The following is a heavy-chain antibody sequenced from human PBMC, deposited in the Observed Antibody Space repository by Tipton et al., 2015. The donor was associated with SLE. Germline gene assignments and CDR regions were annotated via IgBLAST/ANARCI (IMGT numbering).Heavy chain of an antibody. CDR3: ARDLSSSWSNDACVI. J-gene: IGHJ3*02. V-gene: IGHV1-8*01. D-gene: IGHD6-13*01. CDR2: MNPNSGNT. CDR1: GCTFTSYD. Sequence: QLVQSGAEVKKPGSSVKVSCKASGCTFTSYDINWVRQATGQGLEWMGWMNPNSGNTGYAQKFQGRVTMTRNTSIRTAYMELSSLRSEDTAVYYCARDLSSSWSNDACVIWGQGTMVPGSS.